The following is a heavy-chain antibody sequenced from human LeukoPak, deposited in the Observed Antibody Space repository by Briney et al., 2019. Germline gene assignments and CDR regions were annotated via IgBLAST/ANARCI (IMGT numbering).Heavy chain of an antibody. D-gene: IGHD3-10*01. Sequence: SETLSLTCTVSGGSISSSSYHWGWIRQSPGKGLEWIGSIYYSGSAYYNPSLKSRLTISVDTSKNQFSLKLSSVTAADTAVYYCARCISMVRGVIRPPDYWGQGTLVTVSS. J-gene: IGHJ4*02. V-gene: IGHV4-39*01. CDR2: IYYSGSA. CDR3: ARCISMVRGVIRPPDY. CDR1: GGSISSSSYH.